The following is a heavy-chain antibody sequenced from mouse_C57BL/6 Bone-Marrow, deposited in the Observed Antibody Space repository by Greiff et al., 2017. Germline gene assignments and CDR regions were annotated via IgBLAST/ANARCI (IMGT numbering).Heavy chain of an antibody. CDR2: IDPETGGT. CDR1: GYTFTDYE. V-gene: IGHV1-15*01. D-gene: IGHD2-2*01. J-gene: IGHJ4*01. Sequence: VQLQQSGAELVRPGASVTLSCKASGYTFTDYEMHWVKQTPVHGLEWIGAIDPETGGTAYNQKFKGKAILTADKSSSTAYMELRSLTSEDSAVYYWTRKRWLRRYYAMDYWGQGTSVTVSS. CDR3: TRKRWLRRYYAMDY.